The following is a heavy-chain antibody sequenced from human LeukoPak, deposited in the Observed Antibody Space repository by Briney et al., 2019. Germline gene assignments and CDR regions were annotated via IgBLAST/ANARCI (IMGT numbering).Heavy chain of an antibody. D-gene: IGHD3-22*01. CDR3: ARGVPGGYYYGRNWFDP. CDR2: INHSGST. V-gene: IGHV4-34*01. CDR1: GGSFSGYY. Sequence: SETLSLTCAVYGGSFSGYYWSWVRQPPGKGLEWIGEINHSGSTNYNPSLKSRVTISVDTSKNQFSLKLSSVTAADTAVYYCARGVPGGYYYGRNWFDPWGQGTLVTVSS. J-gene: IGHJ5*02.